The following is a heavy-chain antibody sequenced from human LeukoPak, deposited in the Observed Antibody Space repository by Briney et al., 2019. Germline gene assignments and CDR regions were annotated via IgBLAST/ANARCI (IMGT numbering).Heavy chain of an antibody. V-gene: IGHV1-18*01. J-gene: IGHJ4*02. CDR1: GYTFTSYG. CDR3: ARVAYGSESYNFDY. D-gene: IGHD3-10*01. Sequence: ASVKVSCKASGYTFTSYGISWVRQAPGQGLEWMGWISAYNGNTNYAQKLQGRVTMTADTSTSTAYMELRSLRSDDTAVYYCARVAYGSESYNFDYWGQGTLVTVSS. CDR2: ISAYNGNT.